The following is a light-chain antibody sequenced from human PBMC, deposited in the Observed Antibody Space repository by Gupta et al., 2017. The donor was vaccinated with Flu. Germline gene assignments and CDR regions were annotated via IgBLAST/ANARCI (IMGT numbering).Light chain of an antibody. CDR3: QQDSIPLDT. V-gene: IGKV3-20*01. J-gene: IGKJ2*01. Sequence: SSRATGIPDRFSGSGSVTDFTLTIRRLEPEDFAVYYCQQDSIPLDTFGQGTKLEIK. CDR2: S.